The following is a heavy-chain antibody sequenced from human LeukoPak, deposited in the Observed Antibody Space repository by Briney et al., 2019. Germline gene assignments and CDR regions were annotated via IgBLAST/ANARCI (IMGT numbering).Heavy chain of an antibody. CDR1: GITVSSSY. J-gene: IGHJ5*02. CDR3: ARPLMYYYGSETYFWFDP. CDR2: IKQDGSEQ. V-gene: IGHV3-7*01. Sequence: PGGSLRLSCAASGITVSSSYMSWVRQAPGKGLEWVANIKQDGSEQYYVDSVKGRFTISRDNAKNSLSLQMNSLRAEDTAVYYCARPLMYYYGSETYFWFDPWGQGTLVTVSS. D-gene: IGHD3-10*01.